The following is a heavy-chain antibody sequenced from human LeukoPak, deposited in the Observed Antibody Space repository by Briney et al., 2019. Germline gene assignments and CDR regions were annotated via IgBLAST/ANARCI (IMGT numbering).Heavy chain of an antibody. CDR2: IKQDGSEK. CDR1: GFTFSSYW. J-gene: IGHJ4*02. V-gene: IGHV3-7*01. CDR3: ARERDYGYSSSFDY. Sequence: GGSLRLSCAASGFTFSSYWMSWVRQAPGKGLEWVANIKQDGSEKYYVDSVKGRFTISRDNAKNSLYLQMNSLRAEDTAVYYCARERDYGYSSSFDYWGQGTLVTVPS. D-gene: IGHD6-13*01.